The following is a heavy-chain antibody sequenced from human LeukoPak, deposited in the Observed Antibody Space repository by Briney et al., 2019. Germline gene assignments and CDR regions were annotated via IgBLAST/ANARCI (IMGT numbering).Heavy chain of an antibody. CDR3: ARVGYCSGGSRYPAEINWFDP. Sequence: SETLSLTCTVSGGSIRSISYYWGWIRQSPGKGLEWIASIYYSGSAYYNLSLKSRVTISVDTSKNQFSLKLSSVTAADTAVYYCARVGYCSGGSRYPAEINWFDPWGQGTLVTVSS. CDR1: GGSIRSISYY. CDR2: IYYSGSA. V-gene: IGHV4-39*01. J-gene: IGHJ5*02. D-gene: IGHD2-15*01.